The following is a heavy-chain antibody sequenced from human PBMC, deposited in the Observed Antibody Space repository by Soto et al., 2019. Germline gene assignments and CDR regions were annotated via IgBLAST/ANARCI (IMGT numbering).Heavy chain of an antibody. V-gene: IGHV3-30-3*01. D-gene: IGHD1-26*01. J-gene: IGHJ6*02. CDR3: ARGDQYDILHRDYAMDV. CDR1: GFTFNKFD. CDR2: IAYDGINK. Sequence: QVQLVESGGGVVQPGTSLRLSCVASGFTFNKFDMHWIRQTPDKRLQWVAFIAYDGINKYYTGSVKGRFSVSRDNSKNTVSLQRNNLGLEDTATYFCARGDQYDILHRDYAMDVWGPGTTVTISS.